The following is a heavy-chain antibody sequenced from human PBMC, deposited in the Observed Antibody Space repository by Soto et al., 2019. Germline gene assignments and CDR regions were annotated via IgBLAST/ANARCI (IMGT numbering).Heavy chain of an antibody. CDR3: ARRDYGDGRGFDP. V-gene: IGHV4-30-2*01. CDR1: GGSTSSGGYS. CDR2: IYHSGST. J-gene: IGHJ5*02. Sequence: PSETLSLTCAVSGGSTSSGGYSWSWIRQPPGKGLEWIGYIYHSGSTYYNPSLKSRVTISVDKSKNQFSLKLSSVTAADTAVYYCARRDYGDGRGFDPWGQGTLVTVSS. D-gene: IGHD4-17*01.